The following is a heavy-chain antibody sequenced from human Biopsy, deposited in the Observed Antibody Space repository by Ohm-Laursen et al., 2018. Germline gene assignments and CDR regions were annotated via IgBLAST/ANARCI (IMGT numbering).Heavy chain of an antibody. CDR2: IYSGGNT. V-gene: IGHV4-61*01. Sequence: SDTLSLTCAVSGDSLTSGPENWSWIRQSPGQGLEYIGFIYSGGNTNYNPSLKNRVTMSVDTSKNQFSLELSSVIPSDTAVYYCAIDRVPRRGVMPVYYYGMDVWGQGSTVTVFS. CDR1: GDSLTSGPEN. D-gene: IGHD2-21*01. CDR3: AIDRVPRRGVMPVYYYGMDV. J-gene: IGHJ6*02.